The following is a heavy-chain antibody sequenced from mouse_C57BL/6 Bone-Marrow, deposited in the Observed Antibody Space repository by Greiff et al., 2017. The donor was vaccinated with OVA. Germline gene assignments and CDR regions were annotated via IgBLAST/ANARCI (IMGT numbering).Heavy chain of an antibody. D-gene: IGHD1-1*01. CDR2: ISSGSSTI. J-gene: IGHJ2*01. CDR1: GFTFSDYG. Sequence: EVMLVESGGGLVKPGGSLKLSCAASGFTFSDYGMHWVRQAPEKGLEWVAYISSGSSTIYYADTVKGRFTISRDNAKNTLFLQMTSLRSEDTAMYYGAREGYYGSSPYYFDYWGQGTTLTVSS. CDR3: AREGYYGSSPYYFDY. V-gene: IGHV5-17*01.